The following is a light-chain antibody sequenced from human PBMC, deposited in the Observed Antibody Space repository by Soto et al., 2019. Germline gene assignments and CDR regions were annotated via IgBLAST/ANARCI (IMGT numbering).Light chain of an antibody. CDR2: QDN. CDR3: QAWDSSAHVV. J-gene: IGLJ2*01. CDR1: NLGSKY. V-gene: IGLV3-1*01. Sequence: SYELTQPPSVSVSPGQPATITCSGDNLGSKYVCWYQQKPGQSPALVIYQDNKRPSGIPERLSGSNSGNTATLTISGTQAMDEAYYYCQAWDSSAHVVFGGGTKVTVL.